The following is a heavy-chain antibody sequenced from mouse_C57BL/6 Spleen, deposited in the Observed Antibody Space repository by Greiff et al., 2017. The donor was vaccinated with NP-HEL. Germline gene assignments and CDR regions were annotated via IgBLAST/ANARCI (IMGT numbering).Heavy chain of an antibody. V-gene: IGHV5-17*01. D-gene: IGHD1-1*01. CDR1: GFTFSDYG. J-gene: IGHJ2*01. CDR3: ARSDGSSSVDY. Sequence: EVKLVESGGGLVKPGGSLKLSCAASGFTFSDYGMHWVRQAPEKGLEWVAYISSGSSTIYYADTVKGRFTISRDNAKNPLFLQMTSLRSEDTAMYYCARSDGSSSVDYWGQGTTLTVSS. CDR2: ISSGSSTI.